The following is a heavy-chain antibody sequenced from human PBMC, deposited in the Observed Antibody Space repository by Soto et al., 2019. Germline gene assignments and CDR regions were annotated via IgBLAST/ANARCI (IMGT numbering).Heavy chain of an antibody. V-gene: IGHV1-69*13. CDR2: IIPIFGTA. Sequence: SVKVSCKASGGTFSSYAISWVRQAPGQGLEWMGGIIPIFGTANYAQKFQGRVTITADESTSTAYMELSSLRSEDTAVYYCARGGDYCSGGSCYDAFDIWGQGTMVTVSS. D-gene: IGHD2-15*01. CDR3: ARGGDYCSGGSCYDAFDI. J-gene: IGHJ3*02. CDR1: GGTFSSYA.